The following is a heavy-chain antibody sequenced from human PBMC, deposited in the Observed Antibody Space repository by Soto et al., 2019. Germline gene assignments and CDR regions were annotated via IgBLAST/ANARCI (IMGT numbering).Heavy chain of an antibody. CDR3: ARDHGKQQLGNDAFDI. CDR1: GFTVSSNY. D-gene: IGHD6-13*01. CDR2: IYSGGST. V-gene: IGHV3-66*01. J-gene: IGHJ3*02. Sequence: VQLVESGGGLVQPGGSLRLSCAASGFTVSSNYMSWVRQAPGKGLEWVSVIYSGGSTYYADSVKGRFTISRDNSKNTLYLQMNSLRAEDTAVYYCARDHGKQQLGNDAFDIWGQGTMVTVSS.